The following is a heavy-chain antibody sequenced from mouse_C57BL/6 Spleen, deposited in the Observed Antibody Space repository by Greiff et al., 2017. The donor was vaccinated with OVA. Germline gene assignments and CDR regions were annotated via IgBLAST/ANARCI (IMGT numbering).Heavy chain of an antibody. CDR3: ARHDGNYNYYAMDY. Sequence: DVKLVESGGDLVKPGGSLKLSCAASGFTFSSYGMSWVRQTPDKRLEWVATISSGGSYTYYPDSVKGRFTISRDNAKNTLYLQMSSLKSEDTAMYYCARHDGNYNYYAMDYWGQGTSVTVSS. V-gene: IGHV5-6*02. J-gene: IGHJ4*01. D-gene: IGHD2-3*01. CDR1: GFTFSSYG. CDR2: ISSGGSYT.